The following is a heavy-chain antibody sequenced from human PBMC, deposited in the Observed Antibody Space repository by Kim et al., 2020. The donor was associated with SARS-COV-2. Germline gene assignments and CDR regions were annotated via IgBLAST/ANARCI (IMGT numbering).Heavy chain of an antibody. CDR1: GFTFSRYG. Sequence: GGSLRLSCAASGFTFSRYGMSWVRQAPGKGLEWVSTISPGGGTTYYADSVKGLFTISRDNSRNTLYLQIYSLRAEDTAIYYCAKTLRTTGYFDYWGQGTLVTVSS. J-gene: IGHJ4*02. CDR2: ISPGGGTT. CDR3: AKTLRTTGYFDY. V-gene: IGHV3-23*01. D-gene: IGHD4-17*01.